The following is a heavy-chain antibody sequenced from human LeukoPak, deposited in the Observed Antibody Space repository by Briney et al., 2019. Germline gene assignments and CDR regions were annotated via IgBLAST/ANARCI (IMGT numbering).Heavy chain of an antibody. CDR1: GFTFSSYA. Sequence: PGGSLRLSCAASGFTFSSYAMSWVRQAPGKGLEWVSAISGSGGSTYYADSVKGRFTISRDNSKNTLYLQMNSLRAEDTAVYYCAKDYDFWSGYYSAFDYWGQGILVTVSS. J-gene: IGHJ4*02. V-gene: IGHV3-23*01. CDR2: ISGSGGST. CDR3: AKDYDFWSGYYSAFDY. D-gene: IGHD3-3*01.